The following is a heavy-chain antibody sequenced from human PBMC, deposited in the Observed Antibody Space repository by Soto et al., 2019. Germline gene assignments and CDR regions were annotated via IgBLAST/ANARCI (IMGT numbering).Heavy chain of an antibody. CDR3: VRDYYDTSGYPNTFDM. V-gene: IGHV3-21*01. CDR2: IGSRTSDI. D-gene: IGHD3-22*01. CDR1: GFTLSRHT. J-gene: IGHJ3*02. Sequence: SGGSLRLCCAASGFTLSRHTMNWVRQAPGKGLEWVSFIGSRTSDIYYADSVKGRFTISRDNAKNSLYLDLTRLRAEDTAVYFCVRDYYDTSGYPNTFDMWGQGTMVTVSS.